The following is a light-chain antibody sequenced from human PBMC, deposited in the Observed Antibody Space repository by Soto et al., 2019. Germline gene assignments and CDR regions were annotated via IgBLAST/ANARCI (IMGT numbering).Light chain of an antibody. CDR1: SCNIGSNN. Sequence: QSVLIQPPSASGTPGQTVTISCSGSSCNIGSNNVYWFQQLPGAAPKLLIYRNNQRPSGVPDHFSGSKSATSAPLAISGLRSEEEADYYCATWEDNLTARVFGGGTKLTVL. J-gene: IGLJ3*02. V-gene: IGLV1-47*01. CDR3: ATWEDNLTARV. CDR2: RNN.